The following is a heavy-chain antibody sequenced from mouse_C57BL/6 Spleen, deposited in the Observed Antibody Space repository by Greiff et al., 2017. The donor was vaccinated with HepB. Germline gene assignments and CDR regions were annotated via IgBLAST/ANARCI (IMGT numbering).Heavy chain of an antibody. CDR2: INYDGSST. CDR3: ARDGGYDEGFAY. D-gene: IGHD2-2*01. J-gene: IGHJ3*01. Sequence: EVQLQESEGGLVQPGSSMKLSCTASGFTFSDYYMAWVRQVPEKGLEWVANINYDGSSTYYLDSLKSRFIISRDNAKNILYLQMSSLKSEDTATYYCARDGGYDEGFAYWGQGTLVTVSA. CDR1: GFTFSDYY. V-gene: IGHV5-16*01.